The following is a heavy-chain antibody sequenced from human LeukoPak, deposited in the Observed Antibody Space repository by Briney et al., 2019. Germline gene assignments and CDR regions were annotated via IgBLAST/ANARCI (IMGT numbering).Heavy chain of an antibody. J-gene: IGHJ3*02. CDR1: GFTFSGSA. V-gene: IGHV3-73*01. D-gene: IGHD2-2*01. CDR3: TRVTALGYCSSTSCLRPPIQDAFDI. CDR2: IRSKANSYAT. Sequence: GGSLKLSCAASGFTFSGSAMHWVRQASGKGLEWVGRIRSKANSYATAYAASVKGRFTISRDDSKNTAYLQMNSLKTEDTAVYYCTRVTALGYCSSTSCLRPPIQDAFDIWGQGTMVTVSS.